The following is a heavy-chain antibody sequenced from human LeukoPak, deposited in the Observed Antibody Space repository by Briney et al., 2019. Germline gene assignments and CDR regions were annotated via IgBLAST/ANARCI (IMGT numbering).Heavy chain of an antibody. Sequence: PGGSLRLSCAASGFTLSSYGMHWVRQAPGKGLEWVAVISYDGSNKYYADSVKGRFTISRDNSKNTLYLQMNSLRAEDTAVYYCAKDLDETYYYALTDYWGQGTLVTVSS. V-gene: IGHV3-30*18. CDR1: GFTLSSYG. CDR3: AKDLDETYYYALTDY. J-gene: IGHJ4*02. D-gene: IGHD3-10*01. CDR2: ISYDGSNK.